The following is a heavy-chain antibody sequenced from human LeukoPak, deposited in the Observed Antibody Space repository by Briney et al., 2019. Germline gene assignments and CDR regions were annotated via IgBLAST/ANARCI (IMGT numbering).Heavy chain of an antibody. J-gene: IGHJ5*02. Sequence: PSETLSLACTVSGGSISSSSYYWGWIRQPPGKGLEWIGSIYYSGSTYYNPSLKSRVTISVDRSKDQFSLKLSSVTAADTAVYYCARESSGYYSAGFDPWGQGTLVTVSS. CDR2: IYYSGST. CDR1: GGSISSSSYY. CDR3: ARESSGYYSAGFDP. D-gene: IGHD3-22*01. V-gene: IGHV4-39*07.